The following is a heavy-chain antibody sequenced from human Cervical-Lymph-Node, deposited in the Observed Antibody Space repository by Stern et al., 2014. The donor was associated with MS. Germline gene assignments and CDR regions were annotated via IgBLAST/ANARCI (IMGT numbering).Heavy chain of an antibody. Sequence: EVQLEESGGGLVKPGGSLRLSCAASGFTFSSYSMKWVRQAPGKGLEWVASIDAAVTYIYYADSVKGRFTISRDNARDSLFLQMDSLRGEDTAIYYCARTGHYYTSPSDYWGQGTLVTVSS. V-gene: IGHV3-21*01. J-gene: IGHJ4*02. CDR2: IDAAVTYI. CDR3: ARTGHYYTSPSDY. D-gene: IGHD3-22*01. CDR1: GFTFSSYS.